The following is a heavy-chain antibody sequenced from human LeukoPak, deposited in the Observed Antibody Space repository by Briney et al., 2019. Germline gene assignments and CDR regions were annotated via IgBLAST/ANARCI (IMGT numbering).Heavy chain of an antibody. CDR2: IYYSGST. Sequence: SETLSLTCTVSGGSISSYYWSWIRQPPGKGLEWIGYIYYSGSTNYNPSLKSRVTISVDTPKNQFSLKLSSVTAADTAVYYCARLDFVRGVNWFDPWGQGTLVTVSS. J-gene: IGHJ5*02. V-gene: IGHV4-59*08. CDR1: GGSISSYY. CDR3: ARLDFVRGVNWFDP. D-gene: IGHD3-10*01.